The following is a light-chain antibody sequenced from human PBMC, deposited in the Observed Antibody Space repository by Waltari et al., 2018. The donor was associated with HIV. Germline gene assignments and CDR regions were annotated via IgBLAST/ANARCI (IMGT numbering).Light chain of an antibody. V-gene: IGLV2-14*03. CDR3: SSSTSSSLEI. Sequence: QSALTQPAPVSGSPGQSITISCPGTRSDVGGYNYVSWYQQHPGKAPKLMIYEVTNRPSGVSNRCSGSKSGNTASLTISGLQVEDEADYYCSSSTSSSLEIFGGGTKLTVL. J-gene: IGLJ2*01. CDR1: RSDVGGYNY. CDR2: EVT.